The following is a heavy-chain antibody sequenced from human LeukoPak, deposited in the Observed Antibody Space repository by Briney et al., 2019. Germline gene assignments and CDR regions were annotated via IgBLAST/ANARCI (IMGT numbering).Heavy chain of an antibody. CDR2: IYYSGST. CDR1: GGSISSYY. J-gene: IGHJ6*03. D-gene: IGHD3-3*01. CDR3: ARGFLRYYYMDV. V-gene: IGHV4-59*01. Sequence: SETLSLTCTVSGGSISSYYWSWIRQPPGKGLEWIGYIYYSGSTNYNPSLKSRVTISVDTSKNQFSLKLSSVTAADTTVYYCARGFLRYYYMDVWGKGTTVTVSS.